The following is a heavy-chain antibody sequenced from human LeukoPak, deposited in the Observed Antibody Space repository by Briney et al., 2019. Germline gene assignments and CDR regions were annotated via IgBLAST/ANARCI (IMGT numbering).Heavy chain of an antibody. Sequence: GGSLRLSCTASGFTFSHYTINWVRQAPGKGLGWVSYISSSGSTIYYADSVKGRFTISRDNAKNSLYLQMNSLRAEDTAVYYCAELGITMIGGVWGKGTTVTISS. V-gene: IGHV3-48*04. D-gene: IGHD3-10*02. CDR1: GFTFSHYT. CDR3: AELGITMIGGV. CDR2: ISSSGSTI. J-gene: IGHJ6*04.